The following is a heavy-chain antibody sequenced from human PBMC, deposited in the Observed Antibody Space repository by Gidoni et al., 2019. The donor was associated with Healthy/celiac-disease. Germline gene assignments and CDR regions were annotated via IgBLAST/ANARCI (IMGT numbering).Heavy chain of an antibody. J-gene: IGHJ6*02. V-gene: IGHV1-2*02. CDR2: INPNSGGT. CDR3: ARDGCSSTSCYTYYYGMDV. CDR1: GYTFTGYY. Sequence: QVQLVQSGAEVKKPGASVKVSCKASGYTFTGYYMHWVRQAPGQGLEWMGWINPNSGGTNYAQKFQGRVTMTRDTSISTAYMELSRLRSDDTAVYYCARDGCSSTSCYTYYYGMDVWGQGTTVTVSS. D-gene: IGHD2-2*02.